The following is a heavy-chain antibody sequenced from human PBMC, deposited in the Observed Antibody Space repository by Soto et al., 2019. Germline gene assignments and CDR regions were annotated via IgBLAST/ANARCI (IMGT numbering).Heavy chain of an antibody. CDR1: GFTFTRSA. V-gene: IGHV1-58*01. J-gene: IGHJ6*02. Sequence: KVSCKASGFTFTRSAVQWVRQARGQRLEWVALIVLGSGNTIYAQKFQERVTITRDMSTSTAYMELSSLRSEDTAVYYCAAATSGYYYGMDVWGQGTTVTVYS. CDR2: IVLGSGNT. D-gene: IGHD1-26*01. CDR3: AAATSGYYYGMDV.